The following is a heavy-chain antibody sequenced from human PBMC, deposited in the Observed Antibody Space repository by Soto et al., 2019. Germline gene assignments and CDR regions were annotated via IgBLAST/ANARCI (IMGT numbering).Heavy chain of an antibody. D-gene: IGHD6-19*01. V-gene: IGHV3-30*18. J-gene: IGHJ6*02. CDR1: GFTFSSYG. Sequence: QVQLVESGGGVVQPGRSLRLSCAASGFTFSSYGMHWVRQAPGKGLEWVAVISYAGSNKYYADSVKGRFTISRDNSKNTLYLQMNSLRAEDTAVYYCAKDRGWLAERYYYGMHVWGQGTTVTVSS. CDR2: ISYAGSNK. CDR3: AKDRGWLAERYYYGMHV.